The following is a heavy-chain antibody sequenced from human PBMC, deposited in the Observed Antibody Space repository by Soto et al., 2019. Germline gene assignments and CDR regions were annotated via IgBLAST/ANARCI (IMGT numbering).Heavy chain of an antibody. D-gene: IGHD3-3*01. CDR3: ARAPVGLDTISYFDY. J-gene: IGHJ4*02. CDR2: IYNGGST. Sequence: RSDALSVTSTESGESVSSVGVHFACLGRAPWKGLELIGYIYNGGSTYYRPSLESRMHMSLDATRNHYSLRLTSVTAADTAVYFCARAPVGLDTISYFDYWGQGKLVTVSS. CDR1: GESVSSVGVH. V-gene: IGHV4-30-4*02.